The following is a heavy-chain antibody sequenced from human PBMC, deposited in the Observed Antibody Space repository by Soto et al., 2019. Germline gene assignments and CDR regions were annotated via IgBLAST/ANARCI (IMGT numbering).Heavy chain of an antibody. J-gene: IGHJ6*02. Sequence: ASVKVSCKASGYTFTGYYMHWVRQAPGQGLEWMGWINPNSGGTNYAQKFQGWVTMTRDTSISTAYMELSRLRSDDTAVYYCARDFDFWSGYCGMDVWGQGTTVTVSS. CDR1: GYTFTGYY. CDR3: ARDFDFWSGYCGMDV. CDR2: INPNSGGT. V-gene: IGHV1-2*04. D-gene: IGHD3-3*01.